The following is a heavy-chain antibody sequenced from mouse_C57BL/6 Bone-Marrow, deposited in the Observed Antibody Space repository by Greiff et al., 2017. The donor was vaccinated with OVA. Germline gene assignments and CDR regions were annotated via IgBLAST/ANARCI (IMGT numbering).Heavy chain of an antibody. D-gene: IGHD2-4*01. J-gene: IGHJ2*01. CDR2: ISSGSSTI. CDR3: ARGGGDYDVLSFDY. CDR1: GFTFSDYG. Sequence: EVNVVESGGGLVKPGGSLKLSCAASGFTFSDYGMHWVRQAPEKGLEWVAYISSGSSTIYYADTVKGRFTISRDNAKNTLFLQMTSLRSEDTAMYYCARGGGDYDVLSFDYWGQGTTLTVSS. V-gene: IGHV5-17*01.